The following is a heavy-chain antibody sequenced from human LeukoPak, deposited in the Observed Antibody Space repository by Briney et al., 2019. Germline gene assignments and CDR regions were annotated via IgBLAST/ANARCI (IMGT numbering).Heavy chain of an antibody. D-gene: IGHD6-13*01. CDR1: GFTFSTYS. J-gene: IGHJ4*02. CDR3: ARAGYSSSWYSD. V-gene: IGHV3-48*01. CDR2: IRSSSTI. Sequence: GGSLRLSCAGSGFTFSTYSMNWVRQAPGKGLEWVSDIRSSSTIYYADSVKGRFTISRDNAKNSLYLQMNSLRAEDTAVYYCARAGYSSSWYSDWGQGTLVTVSS.